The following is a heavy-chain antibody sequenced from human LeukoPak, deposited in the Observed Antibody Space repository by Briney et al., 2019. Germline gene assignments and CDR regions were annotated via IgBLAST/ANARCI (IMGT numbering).Heavy chain of an antibody. Sequence: PSETLSLTCAVSGGSISSGGYSWSWIRQPPGTGLEWIGYIYHSGSTYYNPSLKSRVTISVDRSKNQFSLKLSSVTAADTAVYYCARGGAIGLRYYYGMDVWGQGTTVTVSS. CDR2: IYHSGST. CDR1: GGSISSGGYS. J-gene: IGHJ6*02. V-gene: IGHV4-30-2*01. CDR3: ARGGAIGLRYYYGMDV. D-gene: IGHD2-2*02.